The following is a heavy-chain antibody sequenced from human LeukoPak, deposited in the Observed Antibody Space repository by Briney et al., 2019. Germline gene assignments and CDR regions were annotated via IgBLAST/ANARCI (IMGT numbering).Heavy chain of an antibody. D-gene: IGHD5-18*01. CDR1: GFTFSSYA. J-gene: IGHJ4*02. CDR2: ISGSGGST. V-gene: IGHV3-23*01. Sequence: GGSLRLSCAASGFTFSSYAMSWVRQAPGKGLEWVSAISGSGGSTYYADSVKSRFTISRDNSKNTLYLQMNSLRAEDTAVYYCAKDIAQGYTYGSIEQDYWGQGTLVTVSS. CDR3: AKDIAQGYTYGSIEQDY.